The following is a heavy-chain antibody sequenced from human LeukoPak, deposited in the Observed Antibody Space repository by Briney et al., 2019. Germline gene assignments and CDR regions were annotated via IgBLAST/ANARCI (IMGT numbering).Heavy chain of an antibody. Sequence: SQTLSLTCTVSGGSISSGTYYWRWLRQPPGKGLEWLGRIYATGSTNYNPSLKSRVTISVDTSKNQFSLKLSSVTAADTAVYYCARGPSWQAFDIWGQGTMVTVSS. CDR2: IYATGST. J-gene: IGHJ3*02. V-gene: IGHV4-61*02. CDR1: GGSISSGTYY. CDR3: ARGPSWQAFDI. D-gene: IGHD2-15*01.